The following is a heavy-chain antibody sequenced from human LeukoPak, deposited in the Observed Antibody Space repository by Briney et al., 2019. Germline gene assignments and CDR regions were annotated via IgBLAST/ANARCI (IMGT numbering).Heavy chain of an antibody. V-gene: IGHV3-23*01. CDR3: AKDIAVVRYYFDY. Sequence: GGSLRLSCAASGFTFSSYAMSWVRQAPGEGLEWVSPISGSGGSTYSADSVMSRFTISRDNSKTTLSMQMNSLRAEDTAVYYCAKDIAVVRYYFDYWGQGTLVTVSS. J-gene: IGHJ4*02. CDR1: GFTFSSYA. D-gene: IGHD3-22*01. CDR2: ISGSGGST.